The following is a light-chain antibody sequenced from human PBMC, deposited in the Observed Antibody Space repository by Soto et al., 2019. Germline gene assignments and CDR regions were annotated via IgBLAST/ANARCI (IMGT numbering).Light chain of an antibody. Sequence: QSALTQPPSASGSLGQSVIISCTGTSSDVGGYNYVSWYQQHPGKAPKVIIYEVSKRPSGVPDRFSGSKSGNTASLTVSGLQAEDEADYYCSSYAGTTLYVFGTGTQLTVL. V-gene: IGLV2-8*01. CDR1: SSDVGGYNY. J-gene: IGLJ1*01. CDR3: SSYAGTTLYV. CDR2: EVS.